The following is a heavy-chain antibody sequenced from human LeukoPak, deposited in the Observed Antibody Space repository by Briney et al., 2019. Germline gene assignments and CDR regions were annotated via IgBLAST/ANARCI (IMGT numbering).Heavy chain of an antibody. Sequence: SETLSLTCTVSGGSISNYYWTWIRQPPGKGLEWIGFVYYTGSTNYNPSLKSRVTIPLDTSKNQFSLQLNSVTAADTAVYYCARAGYSYGTGYYFDYWGQGTLVTVSS. J-gene: IGHJ4*02. CDR2: VYYTGST. CDR1: GGSISNYY. V-gene: IGHV4-59*01. CDR3: ARAGYSYGTGYYFDY. D-gene: IGHD5-18*01.